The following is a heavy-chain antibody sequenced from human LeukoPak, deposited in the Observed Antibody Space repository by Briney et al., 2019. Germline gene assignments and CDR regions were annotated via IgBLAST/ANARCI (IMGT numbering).Heavy chain of an antibody. CDR1: GFIFSNAW. CDR2: IKSKTDGETT. Sequence: GGSLRLSCAASGFIFSNAWMSWVRPPPGKGLDGVGWIKSKTDGETTDYAAPVKGRFTISRDDSKNTLYLQMNSLKTEDTAVYYCTTVLRWELPPFDYWGQGTLVTVSS. J-gene: IGHJ4*02. CDR3: TTVLRWELPPFDY. D-gene: IGHD1-26*01. V-gene: IGHV3-15*01.